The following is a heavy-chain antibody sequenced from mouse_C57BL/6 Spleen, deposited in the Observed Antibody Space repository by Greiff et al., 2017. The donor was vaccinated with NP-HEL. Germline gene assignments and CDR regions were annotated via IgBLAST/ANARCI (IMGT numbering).Heavy chain of an antibody. V-gene: IGHV1-26*01. CDR2: INPNNGGT. J-gene: IGHJ3*01. CDR3: AKGDYYGSSEAY. Sequence: VQLQQSGPELVKPGASVKISCKASGYTFTDYYMNWVKQSHGKSLEWIGDINPNNGGTSYNQKFKGKATLTVDKSSSTAYMELRSLTSEDSAVYYCAKGDYYGSSEAYWGQGTLVTVSA. CDR1: GYTFTDYY. D-gene: IGHD1-1*01.